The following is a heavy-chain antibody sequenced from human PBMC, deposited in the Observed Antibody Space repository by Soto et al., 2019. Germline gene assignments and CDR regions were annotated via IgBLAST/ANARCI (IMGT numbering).Heavy chain of an antibody. CDR1: GGSISSGDYY. J-gene: IGHJ5*02. D-gene: IGHD6-13*01. CDR2: IYYSGST. CDR3: ARAGDSSSWYGGGWFDP. Sequence: QVQLQESGPGLVKPSQTLSLTCTVSGGSISSGDYYWSWIRQPPGKGLEWMGYIYYSGSTYYNPSLKSRCTISVDTSKNQFSLKLRSVTAADTAVYYCARAGDSSSWYGGGWFDPWGQGTLVTVSS. V-gene: IGHV4-30-4*01.